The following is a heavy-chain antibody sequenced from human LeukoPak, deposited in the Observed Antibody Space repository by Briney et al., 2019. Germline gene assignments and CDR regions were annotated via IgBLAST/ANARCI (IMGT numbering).Heavy chain of an antibody. Sequence: ASVKVSCKASGYTFTGYYMHWVRQAPGQGLEWMGWINPNSGGTNYAQKFQGRVTITRDTPNNTAYMEVSRLRSGDTAVYYCARDEGTYYYDSSGYYYNYWGQGTLVTVSS. J-gene: IGHJ4*02. CDR2: INPNSGGT. D-gene: IGHD3-22*01. CDR1: GYTFTGYY. V-gene: IGHV1-2*02. CDR3: ARDEGTYYYDSSGYYYNY.